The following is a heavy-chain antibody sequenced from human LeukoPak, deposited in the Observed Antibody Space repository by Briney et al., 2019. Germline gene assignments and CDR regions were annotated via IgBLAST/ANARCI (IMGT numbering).Heavy chain of an antibody. Sequence: GGSLRLSCAASGFTFSDYYMSWIRQAPGKGLEWVSYISSSGSTIYYADSVKGRFTISRDNAKNSLYLQMNSLRAEDTAVYYCARGYYYCSCTSCYTAFYYYMDVWGKGTTVTVSS. CDR3: ARGYYYCSCTSCYTAFYYYMDV. CDR1: GFTFSDYY. D-gene: IGHD2-2*02. J-gene: IGHJ6*03. V-gene: IGHV3-11*01. CDR2: ISSSGSTI.